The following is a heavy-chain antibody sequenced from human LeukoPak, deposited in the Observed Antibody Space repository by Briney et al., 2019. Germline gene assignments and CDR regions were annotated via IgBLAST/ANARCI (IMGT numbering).Heavy chain of an antibody. Sequence: GGSLRLSCAATGFTFSSYWMHWVREAPGKGLVWVSHINSDGSSTSYADSVKGRFTISRDNAKNTLYLQMNSLRAEDTAVYYCARSGYGSGSYYPPNWFDPWGQGTLVTVSS. J-gene: IGHJ5*02. CDR3: ARSGYGSGSYYPPNWFDP. D-gene: IGHD3-10*01. CDR1: GFTFSSYW. V-gene: IGHV3-74*01. CDR2: INSDGSST.